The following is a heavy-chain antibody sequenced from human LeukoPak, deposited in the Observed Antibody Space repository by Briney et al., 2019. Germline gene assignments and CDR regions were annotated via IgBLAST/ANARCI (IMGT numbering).Heavy chain of an antibody. Sequence: PGGSLRLSCAASGFTFSNAWMTWVRQAPGKGLEWVGRIKSNADGGTTDYAAPVKGRFTLSRDDSKNTLYLQMNSLKTEDTAVYYCTTDHLGWSGYYDYWGQGTLVTVSS. CDR1: GFTFSNAW. V-gene: IGHV3-15*01. D-gene: IGHD3-3*01. J-gene: IGHJ4*02. CDR2: IKSNADGGTT. CDR3: TTDHLGWSGYYDY.